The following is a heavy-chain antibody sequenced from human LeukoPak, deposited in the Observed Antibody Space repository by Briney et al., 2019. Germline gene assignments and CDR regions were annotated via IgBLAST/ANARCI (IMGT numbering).Heavy chain of an antibody. CDR2: IIPIFGTA. V-gene: IGHV1-69*05. CDR1: GGTFSSYA. D-gene: IGHD2-15*01. Sequence: SVKVSCKASGGTFSSYAISWVRQAPGQGLEWMGGIIPIFGTANYAQKFQGRVTITTDESTSTAYMELSSLRSEDTAVYYCARGEVDSIWFDPWGQGTLVTVSS. J-gene: IGHJ5*02. CDR3: ARGEVDSIWFDP.